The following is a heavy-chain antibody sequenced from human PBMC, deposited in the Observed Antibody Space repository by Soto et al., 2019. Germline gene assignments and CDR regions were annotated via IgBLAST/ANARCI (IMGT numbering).Heavy chain of an antibody. CDR1: GDTISTGGYT. D-gene: IGHD6-19*01. Sequence: PSETLSLTCDVSGDTISTGGYTWAWIRQPPGKALEWIGHTYHSGNPYYNPSLKSRVIISVDRSKNQFSLKVSSVTATDTAVYYCARHVNLPLAGTGFDSWGRGTLVTVSS. CDR3: ARHVNLPLAGTGFDS. V-gene: IGHV4-30-2*01. CDR2: TYHSGNP. J-gene: IGHJ4*02.